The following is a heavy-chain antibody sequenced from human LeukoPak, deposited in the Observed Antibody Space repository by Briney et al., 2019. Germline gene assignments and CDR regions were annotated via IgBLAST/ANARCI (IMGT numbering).Heavy chain of an antibody. CDR3: ARSPSYYDYVWGSYRPNWFDP. D-gene: IGHD3-16*02. J-gene: IGHJ5*02. Sequence: PSETLSLTCAVYGGSFSGYYWSWIRQPPGKGLEWIGEINHSGSTNYNPSLKSRVTISVDTSKNQFSLKLSSVTAADTAVYYCARSPSYYDYVWGSYRPNWFDPWGQGTLVTVSS. V-gene: IGHV4-34*01. CDR1: GGSFSGYY. CDR2: INHSGST.